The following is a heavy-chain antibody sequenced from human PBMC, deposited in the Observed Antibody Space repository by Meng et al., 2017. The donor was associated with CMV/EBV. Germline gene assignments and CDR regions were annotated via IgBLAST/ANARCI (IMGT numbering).Heavy chain of an antibody. Sequence: SETLSLTCTVSGGSFSSSSYYWGWIRQPPGKGLEWIGSIYYSGSTYYNPSLKSRVTISVDTSKNQLSLKLSSVTAADTAVYYYARGRRAARPYGYWGQGTLVTVSS. D-gene: IGHD6-6*01. CDR3: ARGRRAARPYGY. CDR2: IYYSGST. CDR1: GGSFSSSSYY. V-gene: IGHV4-39*07. J-gene: IGHJ4*02.